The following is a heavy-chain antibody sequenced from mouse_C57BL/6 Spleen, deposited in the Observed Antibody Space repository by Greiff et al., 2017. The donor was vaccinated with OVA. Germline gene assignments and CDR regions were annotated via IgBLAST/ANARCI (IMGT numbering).Heavy chain of an antibody. D-gene: IGHD1-1*01. CDR2: IHPNSGST. V-gene: IGHV1-64*01. CDR3: GGFYYGSSHWYFDV. J-gene: IGHJ1*03. CDR1: GYTFTSYW. Sequence: QVHVKQPGAELVKPGASVKLSCKASGYTFTSYWMHWVKQRPGQGLEWIGMIHPNSGSTNYNEKFKSKATLTVDKSSSTAYMQLSSLTSEDSAVYDCGGFYYGSSHWYFDVWGTGTTVTVSS.